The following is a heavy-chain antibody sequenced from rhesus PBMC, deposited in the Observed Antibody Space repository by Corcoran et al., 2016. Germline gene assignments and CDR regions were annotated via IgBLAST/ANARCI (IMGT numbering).Heavy chain of an antibody. J-gene: IGHJ4*01. D-gene: IGHD6-13*01. CDR3: ATGSSWSSDY. Sequence: EVQLVQSGAEVTKPGASVQISCRASGSPFTDYDLPWVRNAPGKGLEAMGRVDHEDGEAIRAQKIQERVTITADTSKDTAYMELSSLRSEDTAVYYCATGSSWSSDYWGQGVLVTVSS. V-gene: IGHV1-111*02. CDR2: VDHEDGEA. CDR1: GSPFTDYD.